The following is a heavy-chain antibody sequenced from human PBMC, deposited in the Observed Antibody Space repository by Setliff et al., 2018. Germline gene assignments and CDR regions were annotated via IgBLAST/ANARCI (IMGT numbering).Heavy chain of an antibody. V-gene: IGHV1-46*01. J-gene: IGHJ4*02. Sequence: GASVKVSCKASGYTFTSYYMHWVRQAPGQGLEWMGIINPSGGSTSYAQKFQGRVTMTSDTSTSTAYMELRSLRSDDTAVYYCARVTIAVAGYFDFWGQGTLVTVSS. D-gene: IGHD6-19*01. CDR2: INPSGGST. CDR1: GYTFTSYY. CDR3: ARVTIAVAGYFDF.